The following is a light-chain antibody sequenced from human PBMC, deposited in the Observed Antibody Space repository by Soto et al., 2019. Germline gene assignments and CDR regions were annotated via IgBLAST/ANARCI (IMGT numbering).Light chain of an antibody. CDR1: QRVSTN. J-gene: IGKJ4*01. CDR2: GTS. CDR3: QQYNNWLS. V-gene: IGKV3-15*01. Sequence: EIVMTQSPATLSVSPGERATLSCRASQRVSTNVVWYQQKPGQSPRLLIYGTSTRATGIPARFSGSGFGTEFTLTISSLQSEDFAVYSCQQYNNWLSFGGGTKVEIK.